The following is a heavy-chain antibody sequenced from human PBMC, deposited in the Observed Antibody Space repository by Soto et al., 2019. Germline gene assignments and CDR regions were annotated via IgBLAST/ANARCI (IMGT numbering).Heavy chain of an antibody. CDR2: ISAYNGNT. J-gene: IGHJ6*02. CDR3: ARDGVDTAPGYYYGMDV. Sequence: QVQLVQSGAEVKKPGASVKVSCKASGYTFISYGISWVRQAPGQGLEWMGWISAYNGNTNYAQKPQGRVTMTTDTSTSTAHLELRSLRSDDTAVYYCARDGVDTAPGYYYGMDVWGQGTTVTVSS. V-gene: IGHV1-18*01. D-gene: IGHD5-18*01. CDR1: GYTFISYG.